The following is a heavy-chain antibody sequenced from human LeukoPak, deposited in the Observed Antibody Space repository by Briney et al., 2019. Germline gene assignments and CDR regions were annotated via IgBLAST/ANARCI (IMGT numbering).Heavy chain of an antibody. V-gene: IGHV1-18*01. J-gene: IGHJ3*02. Sequence: ASVKVSFTASGFSFPSYGISWVRQAPGQGLEWIGWITAYDGDTNYGEKFQGRVTMATDTSTSTASMELWSLRSDDTAVYYCARDWQLPSGPDVFDIWGQGTVVTVSS. CDR3: ARDWQLPSGPDVFDI. CDR2: ITAYDGDT. D-gene: IGHD1-1*01. CDR1: GFSFPSYG.